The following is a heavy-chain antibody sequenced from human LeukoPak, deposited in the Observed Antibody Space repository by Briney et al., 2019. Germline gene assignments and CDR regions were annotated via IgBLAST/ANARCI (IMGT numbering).Heavy chain of an antibody. Sequence: GGSLRLSCAASGFTFYGYGMHWVRQAPGKGLEWVSAISGRDGSTYYADSVKGRLTISRDNSKNTLYLQMNSLRAEDTAVYYCARGVRVSFDIWGQGTMVTVSS. CDR1: GFTFYGYG. CDR2: ISGRDGST. D-gene: IGHD6-13*01. J-gene: IGHJ3*02. V-gene: IGHV3-23*01. CDR3: ARGVRVSFDI.